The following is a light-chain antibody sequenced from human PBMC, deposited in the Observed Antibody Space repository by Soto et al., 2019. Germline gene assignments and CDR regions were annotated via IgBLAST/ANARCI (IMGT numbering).Light chain of an antibody. CDR3: LQDHMYPWT. CDR1: KDIRNG. V-gene: IGKV1-6*01. J-gene: IGKJ1*01. Sequence: AVQMTQSPSSLSASVGDRVTITCRASKDIRNGLGWYHQKPGKAPEVLIYAASSLQSGVPSRFSGSASGTDFTLTISSLQPEDFATNYCLQDHMYPWTFGQGTKVEI. CDR2: AAS.